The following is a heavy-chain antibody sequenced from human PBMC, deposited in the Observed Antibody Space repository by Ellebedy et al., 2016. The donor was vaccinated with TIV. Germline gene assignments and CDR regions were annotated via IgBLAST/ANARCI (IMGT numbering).Heavy chain of an antibody. CDR1: GFTFSNAW. CDR2: IKSKTDGGTT. J-gene: IGHJ4*02. V-gene: IGHV3-15*01. D-gene: IGHD3-10*01. CDR3: AKDVPPYGSGSHPDY. Sequence: ETLSLTCAASGFTFSNAWMSWVRQASGKGLEWVGRIKSKTDGGTTDYAAPVKGRFTISRDDSKNTLYLQMNSLRAEDTAVYYCAKDVPPYGSGSHPDYWGQGTLVTVSS.